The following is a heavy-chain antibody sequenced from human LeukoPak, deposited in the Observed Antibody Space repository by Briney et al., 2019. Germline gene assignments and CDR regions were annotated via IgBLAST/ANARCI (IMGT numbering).Heavy chain of an antibody. Sequence: SETLSLTCTVSGGSINTYYWTWIRQPPGQGLEWIAYIHSSGYTNYNPSLKSRVTISVDTSKNQFSLKVTSVTAADTAVYYCAKRQGPVNGSYDYFEPWDRGTLVIVSS. V-gene: IGHV4-4*09. D-gene: IGHD1-26*01. J-gene: IGHJ5*02. CDR2: IHSSGYT. CDR3: AKRQGPVNGSYDYFEP. CDR1: GGSINTYY.